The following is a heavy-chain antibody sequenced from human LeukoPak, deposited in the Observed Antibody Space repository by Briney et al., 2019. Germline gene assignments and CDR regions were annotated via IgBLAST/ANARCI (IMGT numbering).Heavy chain of an antibody. CDR3: ARNSDSNPPYGMDV. J-gene: IGHJ6*02. CDR1: GGSISSYY. V-gene: IGHV4-59*01. D-gene: IGHD3-9*01. Sequence: SETLSLTCTVSGGSISSYYWSWIRQPPGKGLEWIGYIYYSGSTNYNPSLKSRVTISVDTSKNQFSLKLSSVTAADTAVYYCARNSDSNPPYGMDVWGQGTTVTVS. CDR2: IYYSGST.